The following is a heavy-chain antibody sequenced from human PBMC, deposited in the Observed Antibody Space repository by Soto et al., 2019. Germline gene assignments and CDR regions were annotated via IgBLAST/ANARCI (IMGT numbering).Heavy chain of an antibody. D-gene: IGHD3-10*01. CDR3: AKGRGGSGSLTPRVDF. CDR1: GFTFNNYA. Sequence: EVQLLESGGGLVQPGGSLRLSCAASGFTFNNYAMTWVRQAPGKGLEWVSAISGGGDTTSYADSVTGRFTVSRDGSKKTRDLQVSRLRAEDTALYYCAKGRGGSGSLTPRVDFWGQGTLVTVS. J-gene: IGHJ4*02. CDR2: ISGGGDTT. V-gene: IGHV3-23*01.